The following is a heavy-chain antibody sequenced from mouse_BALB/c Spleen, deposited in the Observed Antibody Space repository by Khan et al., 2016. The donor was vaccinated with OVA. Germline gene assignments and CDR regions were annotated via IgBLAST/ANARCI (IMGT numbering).Heavy chain of an antibody. J-gene: IGHJ4*01. V-gene: IGHV9-3-1*01. Sequence: QVQLKQSGPELKKPGETVKISCKASGHTFTKYGMNWVKQAPGKGLKWMGWINTYTGEPTYADDFNGRFAFSLETSASTAYLQINNLKNEDTATYCCARPPYFSYVLDNWGQGTSVTVSP. CDR1: GHTFTKYG. CDR3: ARPPYFSYVLDN. CDR2: INTYTGEP. D-gene: IGHD2-10*01.